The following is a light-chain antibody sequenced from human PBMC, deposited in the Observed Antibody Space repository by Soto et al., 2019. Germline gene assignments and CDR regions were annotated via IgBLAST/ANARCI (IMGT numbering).Light chain of an antibody. Sequence: QSAPTQPPSASGSPGQSVTISCTGTSGDVGGHNFVSWYQFHPGKAPKLIIYEVSKRPSGVPNRFSGSKSDNTASLTVSGLQAEDEADYFCSSYAGTNKVFGGGTKLTVL. CDR3: SSYAGTNKV. J-gene: IGLJ3*02. CDR2: EVS. CDR1: SGDVGGHNF. V-gene: IGLV2-8*01.